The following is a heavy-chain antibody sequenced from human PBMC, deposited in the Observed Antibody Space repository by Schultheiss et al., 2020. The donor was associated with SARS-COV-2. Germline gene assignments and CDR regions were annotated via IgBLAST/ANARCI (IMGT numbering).Heavy chain of an antibody. Sequence: GSLRLSCAASGFTFSSYGMHWVRQAPGKGLEWVGRIKSKTDGGTTDYAAPVKGRFTISRDNAKNTLYLQMNSLRAEDTAVYYCARDMASVAGMLDAADYWGQGTLVTVSS. CDR1: GFTFSSYG. CDR3: ARDMASVAGMLDAADY. J-gene: IGHJ4*02. V-gene: IGHV3-15*05. CDR2: IKSKTDGGTT. D-gene: IGHD6-19*01.